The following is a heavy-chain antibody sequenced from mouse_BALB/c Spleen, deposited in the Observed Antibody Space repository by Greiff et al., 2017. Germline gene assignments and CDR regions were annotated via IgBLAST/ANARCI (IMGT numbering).Heavy chain of an antibody. J-gene: IGHJ2*01. CDR3: AKHGTGTRGYFDY. Sequence: VQVVESGPGLVAPSQSLSITCTVSGFSLTDYGVSWIRQPPGKGLEWLGVIWGGGSTYYNSALKSRLSISKDNSKSQVFLKMNSLQTDDTAMYYCAKHGTGTRGYFDYWGQGTTLTVSS. V-gene: IGHV2-6-5*01. CDR1: GFSLTDYG. D-gene: IGHD4-1*01. CDR2: IWGGGST.